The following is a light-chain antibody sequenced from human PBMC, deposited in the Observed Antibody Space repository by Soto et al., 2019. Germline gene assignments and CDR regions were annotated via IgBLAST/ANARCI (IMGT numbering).Light chain of an antibody. CDR3: QQYGRSPFT. Sequence: ETVLTQSPGTLSLSPGEGATLSCRASQSVDSRYLAWYQQRPGQAPRLLISATSTRASGIPDRFSGSGSGTDFTLTISRLEPEDFAVYYCQQYGRSPFTFGPGTKVDIK. V-gene: IGKV3-20*01. J-gene: IGKJ3*01. CDR1: QSVDSRY. CDR2: ATS.